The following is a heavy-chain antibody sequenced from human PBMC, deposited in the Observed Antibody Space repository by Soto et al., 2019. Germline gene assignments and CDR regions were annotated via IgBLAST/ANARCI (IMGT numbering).Heavy chain of an antibody. J-gene: IGHJ6*02. D-gene: IGHD3-10*01. CDR2: ISAYNGNT. CDR3: ARDNGFGESDV. Sequence: QVQLVQSGAEVKKPGASVKVSCKASGYSFTSYGISWVRQAPGQGLEWMGWISAYNGNTIYAQKLQGRVNMTTDTSTRQAYMSLRSLRSDDTAVYYCARDNGFGESDVWGQGPTVTVSS. CDR1: GYSFTSYG. V-gene: IGHV1-18*01.